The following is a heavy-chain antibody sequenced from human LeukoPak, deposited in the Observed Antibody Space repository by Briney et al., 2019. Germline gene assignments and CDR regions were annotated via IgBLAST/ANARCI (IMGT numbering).Heavy chain of an antibody. D-gene: IGHD1-26*01. CDR3: AKDSGGTYFYYYYYMDV. Sequence: GGSLRLSCAASGFTFSSYDMHWVRQATGKGLEWVSAIGTAGDTYYPGSVKGRFTISRDNSKNTLYLQINSLRAEDTAVYYCAKDSGGTYFYYYYYMDVWGKGTTVTVSS. J-gene: IGHJ6*03. CDR2: IGTAGDT. V-gene: IGHV3-13*01. CDR1: GFTFSSYD.